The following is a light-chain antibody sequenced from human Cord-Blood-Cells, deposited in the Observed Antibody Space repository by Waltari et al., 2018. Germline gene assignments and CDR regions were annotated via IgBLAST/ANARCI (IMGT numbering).Light chain of an antibody. V-gene: IGLV2-23*01. J-gene: IGLJ2*01. CDR1: SSDVGSYNL. Sequence: QSALTQPASVSGSPGQSITISCTGTSSDVGSYNLVSWYQQHPGKAPKLMLYEGSKRPSGVSNRFSGSKSGNTASLTISGLQAEDEADYYCCSYAGSSLVVFGGGTKLTVL. CDR3: CSYAGSSLVV. CDR2: EGS.